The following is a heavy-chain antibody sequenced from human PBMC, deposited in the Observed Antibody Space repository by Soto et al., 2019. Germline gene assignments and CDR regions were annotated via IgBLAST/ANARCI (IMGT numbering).Heavy chain of an antibody. J-gene: IGHJ3*02. CDR2: IKSKTDGGTT. Sequence: EVQLVESGGGLVKPGGSLRLSCAASGFTFSNAWMNWVRQAPGKGLEWVGRIKSKTDGGTTDYAAPVKGRFTISRDDSKNTLYLQMNSLKTEDTAVYYCTTHWFGEDNAFDIWGQGTMVTVSS. V-gene: IGHV3-15*07. D-gene: IGHD3-10*01. CDR3: TTHWFGEDNAFDI. CDR1: GFTFSNAW.